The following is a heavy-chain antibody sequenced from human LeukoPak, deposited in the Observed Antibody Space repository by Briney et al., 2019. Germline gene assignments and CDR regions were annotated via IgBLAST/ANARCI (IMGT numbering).Heavy chain of an antibody. V-gene: IGHV5-51*01. Sequence: GESLKISCEGSGYTFATYWIGWVRQMPGKGLEWMGIIYPDDSDTRYNPSFQGQVTISADKSINTAYLQWNSLKASDTAMYYCARGDAYGYPSNWFDPWGQGTVVTVSS. CDR1: GYTFATYW. J-gene: IGHJ5*02. D-gene: IGHD3-16*01. CDR3: ARGDAYGYPSNWFDP. CDR2: IYPDDSDT.